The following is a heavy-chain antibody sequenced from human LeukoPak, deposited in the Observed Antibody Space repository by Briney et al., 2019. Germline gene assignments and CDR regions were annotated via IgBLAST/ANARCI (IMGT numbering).Heavy chain of an antibody. D-gene: IGHD2-21*02. CDR3: ARGRTEHIVVVTAIGNDAFDI. J-gene: IGHJ3*02. Sequence: GSVKVSCKASGYTFTSYDINWVRQATGQGLEWMGWMNPNSGNTGYAQKFQSRVTMTRNTSISTAYMELSSLRSEDTAVYYCARGRTEHIVVVTAIGNDAFDIWGQGTMVTVSS. CDR1: GYTFTSYD. V-gene: IGHV1-8*01. CDR2: MNPNSGNT.